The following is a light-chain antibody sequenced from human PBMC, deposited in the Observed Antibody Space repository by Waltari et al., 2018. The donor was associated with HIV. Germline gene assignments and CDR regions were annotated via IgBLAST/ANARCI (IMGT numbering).Light chain of an antibody. CDR1: DHND. Sequence: ARAQPPSVSGSPGQSITISCADIDHNDVSWYQQHPAKAPNVVLYAVDRRPPGISSRFSGFRSGNTASLKISGLQAEDEADYFCCTYVGYGTKFVFGTGTRVSVL. J-gene: IGLJ1*01. CDR2: AVD. CDR3: CTYVGYGTKFV. V-gene: IGLV2-23*02.